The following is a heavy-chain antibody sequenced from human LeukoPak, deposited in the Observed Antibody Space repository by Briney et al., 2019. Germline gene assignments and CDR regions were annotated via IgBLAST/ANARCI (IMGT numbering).Heavy chain of an antibody. CDR2: TNLNSGDT. CDR1: GYTFTDYY. D-gene: IGHD3-10*01. J-gene: IGHJ4*02. Sequence: ASVKVSCKASGYTFTDYYMYWVRQAPGQGLEWMGWTNLNSGDTHYAQKFQGRATMTRDTSIATAYMELSSLTSDDTAVYYCARTLFGGPHDHWGQGTLVTVSS. V-gene: IGHV1-2*02. CDR3: ARTLFGGPHDH.